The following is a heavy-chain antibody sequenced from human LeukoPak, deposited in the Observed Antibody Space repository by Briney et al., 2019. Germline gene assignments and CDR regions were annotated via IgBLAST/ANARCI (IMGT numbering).Heavy chain of an antibody. J-gene: IGHJ4*02. V-gene: IGHV4-39*01. CDR1: GGSISSSSYY. CDR3: ARSPPIVVVPAAPDYFDY. Sequence: SETLSLTCTVSGGSISSSSYYWGWIRQPPGKGLEWIGSIYYSGSTYYNPSLKSRVTISVDTSKNQFSLKLSSVTAADTAVYHCARSPPIVVVPAAPDYFDYWGQGTLVTVSS. D-gene: IGHD2-2*01. CDR2: IYYSGST.